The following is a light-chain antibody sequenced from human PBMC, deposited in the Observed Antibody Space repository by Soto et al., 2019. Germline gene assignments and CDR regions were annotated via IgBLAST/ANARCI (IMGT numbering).Light chain of an antibody. Sequence: SVLTQPRSVSGSPGQSVTISCTGTGNDVGAYNYVSWYQQHPGRPPKLMIYEVSNRPSGVSNRFSGSKSGNTASLTISGLQAEDEADYYCSSYTSSSTLDVGTGTKVTVL. J-gene: IGLJ1*01. CDR2: EVS. CDR3: SSYTSSSTLD. V-gene: IGLV2-14*01. CDR1: GNDVGAYNY.